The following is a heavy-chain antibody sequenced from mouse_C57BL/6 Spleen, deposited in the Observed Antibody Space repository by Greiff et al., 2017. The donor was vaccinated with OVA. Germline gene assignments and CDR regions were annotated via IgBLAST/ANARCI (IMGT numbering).Heavy chain of an antibody. CDR1: GYTFTSYW. CDR2: IYPGSRST. V-gene: IGHV1-55*01. CDR3: ARAYYYGSSSDAMDY. J-gene: IGHJ4*01. D-gene: IGHD1-1*01. Sequence: VQLQQPGAELVKPGASVKMSCTASGYTFTSYWITWVKQRPGQGLEWIGDIYPGSRSTNYNEKFKSKGTLTVDTSSSTAYMQLSSLTSEDSAVYYCARAYYYGSSSDAMDYWGQGTSVTVSS.